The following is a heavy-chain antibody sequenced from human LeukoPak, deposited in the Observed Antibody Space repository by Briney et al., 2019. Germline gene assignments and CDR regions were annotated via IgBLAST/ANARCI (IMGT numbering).Heavy chain of an antibody. V-gene: IGHV1-69*05. CDR2: IIPIFGTA. D-gene: IGHD3-3*01. CDR3: ARASLRFLEGDYYYYYMDV. Sequence: ASVKVSCKASGGTFSSYAISWVRQAPGQGLEWMGGIIPIFGTANYAQKFQGRVTITTDESTSTAYMELSSLRSEDTAVYYCARASLRFLEGDYYYYYMDVWGKGTTVTVSS. CDR1: GGTFSSYA. J-gene: IGHJ6*03.